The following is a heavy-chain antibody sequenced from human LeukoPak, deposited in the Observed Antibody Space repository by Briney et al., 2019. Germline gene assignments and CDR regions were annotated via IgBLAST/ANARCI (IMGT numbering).Heavy chain of an antibody. D-gene: IGHD3-10*01. CDR1: GFSFSSYW. V-gene: IGHV3-30*18. CDR3: AKDMDPMVRGVKSYFDY. J-gene: IGHJ4*02. Sequence: GGSLRLSCAASGFSFSSYWMTWVRQGTGKGLEWVAVISYDGSNKYYADSVKGRFTISRDNSKNTLYLQMNSLRAEDTAVYYCAKDMDPMVRGVKSYFDYWGQGTLVTVSS. CDR2: ISYDGSNK.